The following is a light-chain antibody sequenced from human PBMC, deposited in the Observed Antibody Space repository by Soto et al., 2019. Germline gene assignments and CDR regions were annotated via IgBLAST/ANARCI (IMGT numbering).Light chain of an antibody. V-gene: IGLV2-23*02. J-gene: IGLJ3*02. CDR1: TSDVGGYDV. CDR2: EVN. Sequence: QSALTQPASVSGSPGQSITISCSGTTSDVGGYDVVSWYQQHPGKAPKLMIFEVNQRPSGVSDRFSGSKSGNTASLTISGLQAGDEADYYCCSFAGSSTFWGFGGGTKLPVL. CDR3: CSFAGSSTFWG.